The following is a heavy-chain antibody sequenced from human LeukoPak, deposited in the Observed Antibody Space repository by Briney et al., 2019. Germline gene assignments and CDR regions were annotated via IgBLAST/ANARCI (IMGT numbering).Heavy chain of an antibody. J-gene: IGHJ4*02. Sequence: GGSLRLSCEASGFIFSNYGMHWVRQAPGKGLEWVALIWYDGQTKFYADSVKGRFTIPRDNSGNTLFLHMTSLRVEDTAVYYCAREWGRIAVAGGPGYWGQGALVTVSS. CDR1: GFIFSNYG. CDR3: AREWGRIAVAGGPGY. CDR2: IWYDGQTK. V-gene: IGHV3-33*01. D-gene: IGHD6-19*01.